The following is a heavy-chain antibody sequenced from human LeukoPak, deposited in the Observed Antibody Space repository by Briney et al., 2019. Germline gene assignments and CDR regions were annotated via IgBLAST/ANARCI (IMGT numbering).Heavy chain of an antibody. Sequence: SETLSLTCTVPGGSISSSRCYWGWIRQPPGKGLEWVGSIYYSGNTYYNPSLKSRVTLSVDTSKNQFSLKLSSVTAADTAVYYCAREGYYDTSASGAFDIWGQGTMVTVSS. J-gene: IGHJ3*02. V-gene: IGHV4-39*07. CDR3: AREGYYDTSASGAFDI. D-gene: IGHD3-22*01. CDR1: GGSISSSRCY. CDR2: IYYSGNT.